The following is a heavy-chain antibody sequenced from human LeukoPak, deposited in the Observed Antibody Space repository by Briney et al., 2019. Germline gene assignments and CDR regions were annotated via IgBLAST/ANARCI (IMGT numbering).Heavy chain of an antibody. D-gene: IGHD3-16*02. Sequence: GGSLRLSCAASGFTFSSCEMNWVRQAPGKGLEWVSYISSSSSYIYYADSVKGRFTISRDNAKNSLYLQMNSLRAEDTAVYYCARATMITFGGVIVRPFDYWGQGTLVTVSS. V-gene: IGHV3-21*05. CDR1: GFTFSSCE. CDR3: ARATMITFGGVIVRPFDY. CDR2: ISSSSSYI. J-gene: IGHJ4*02.